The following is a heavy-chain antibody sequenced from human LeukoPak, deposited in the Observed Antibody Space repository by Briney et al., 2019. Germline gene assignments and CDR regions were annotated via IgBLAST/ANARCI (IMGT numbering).Heavy chain of an antibody. CDR1: GFIVSGDF. V-gene: IGHV3-53*01. CDR3: ARERGRGRDSPWFDY. J-gene: IGHJ4*02. Sequence: QTGGSLRLSCAASGFIVSGDFMSWVRQAPGKGLEWVSVIYSDGSTYYADSVKGRFTISRDNSKNTLDLQMTGLRAEDTAVYYCARERGRGRDSPWFDYWGQGTLVTVSP. D-gene: IGHD1-26*01. CDR2: IYSDGST.